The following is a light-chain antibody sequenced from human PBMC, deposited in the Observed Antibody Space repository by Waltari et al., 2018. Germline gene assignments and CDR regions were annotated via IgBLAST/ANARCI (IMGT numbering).Light chain of an antibody. CDR1: QDIVSA. CDR2: DAS. V-gene: IGKV1D-13*01. CDR3: QQFINDPLT. J-gene: IGKJ3*01. Sequence: AIQLTQSPSSLSASVGHRVTITCRASQDIVSALAWYQQKPRRAPKLLISDASTLETGVPSRFSGSGSGTDFTLSISSLQPEDFATYYCQQFINDPLTFGPGTTVDVK.